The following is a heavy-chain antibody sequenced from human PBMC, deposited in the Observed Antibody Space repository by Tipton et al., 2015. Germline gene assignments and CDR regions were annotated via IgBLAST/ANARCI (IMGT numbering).Heavy chain of an antibody. V-gene: IGHV4-39*01. D-gene: IGHD3-22*01. CDR2: IYYSGNI. J-gene: IGHJ5*02. CDR3: AREQDSDGSEYDSSGLCGFDP. CDR1: GGSFSDYY. Sequence: TLSLTCTVSGGSFSDYYWSWIRQPPGKGLEWIGSIYYSGNIYYNLSLKSRVTISVDTSKNQFSLKLSSVTAADTAVYYCAREQDSDGSEYDSSGLCGFDPWGQGTLVTVSS.